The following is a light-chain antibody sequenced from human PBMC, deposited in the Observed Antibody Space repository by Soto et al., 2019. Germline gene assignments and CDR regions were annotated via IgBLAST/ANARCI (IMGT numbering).Light chain of an antibody. V-gene: IGKV3-20*01. J-gene: IGKJ4*01. Sequence: EIVVTQSPGTLSLSPGERATLSCRASQSVSSSHLVWYQQKVGQAPRLLIYGASNRATGIPDRFSGSGSGTDFTLTISRLEPEDFAVYYCQHYDNSPLTFGGGTKVDIK. CDR2: GAS. CDR1: QSVSSSH. CDR3: QHYDNSPLT.